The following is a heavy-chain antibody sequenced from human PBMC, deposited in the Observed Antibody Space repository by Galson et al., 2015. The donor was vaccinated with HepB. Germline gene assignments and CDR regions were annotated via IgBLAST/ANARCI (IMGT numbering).Heavy chain of an antibody. CDR3: AKDRFDYDFWSGYYTGDYFDY. CDR2: ISGSGGST. D-gene: IGHD3-3*01. Sequence: SLRLSCAASGFTFSSYAMSWVRQAPGKGLEWVSAISGSGGSTYYADSVKGRFTISRDNSKNTLYLQMNSLRAEDTAVYYCAKDRFDYDFWSGYYTGDYFDYWGQGTLVTVSS. V-gene: IGHV3-23*01. J-gene: IGHJ4*02. CDR1: GFTFSSYA.